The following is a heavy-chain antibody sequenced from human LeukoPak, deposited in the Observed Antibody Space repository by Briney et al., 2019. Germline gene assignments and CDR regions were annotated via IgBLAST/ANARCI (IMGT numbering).Heavy chain of an antibody. V-gene: IGHV4-38-2*01. CDR3: ASFAVAGTDHFDY. D-gene: IGHD6-19*01. CDR1: GYSISRGYH. J-gene: IGHJ4*02. CDR2: IHYSGST. Sequence: SETLSLTCAVSGYSISRGYHWGWIRQPPGKGLEWIGSIHYSGSTYYNSSLKSRVTISIDTSKNQFSLKLSSVTAADTAVYYCASFAVAGTDHFDYWGQGTLVTVSS.